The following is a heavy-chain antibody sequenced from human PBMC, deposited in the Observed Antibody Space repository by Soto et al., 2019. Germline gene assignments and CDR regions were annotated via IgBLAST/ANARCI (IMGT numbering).Heavy chain of an antibody. V-gene: IGHV1-46*01. Sequence: ASVKVSCKASGYTFTSYYIHWVRQAPGQGLEWMGIINPSGGSTSYAQKFQGRVTMTRDTSTSTVYMELSSLRSEDTAVYYCARGIDSSGYYYLNCFDYWGQGTLVTGSS. D-gene: IGHD3-22*01. J-gene: IGHJ4*02. CDR2: INPSGGST. CDR3: ARGIDSSGYYYLNCFDY. CDR1: GYTFTSYY.